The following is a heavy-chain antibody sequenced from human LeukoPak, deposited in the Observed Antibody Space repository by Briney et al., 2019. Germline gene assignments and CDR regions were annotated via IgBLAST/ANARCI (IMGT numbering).Heavy chain of an antibody. CDR3: ARDGYYYDSSGYSSGAFDI. V-gene: IGHV1-2*02. J-gene: IGHJ3*02. Sequence: ASVKVSCKASGYTFTGYYMHWVRQAPGQGLEWMGWINPNSGGTNYAQKFQGRVTMTRDTSISTAYMELSRLRSDDTAVYYCARDGYYYDSSGYSSGAFDIWGQGTMVTVSS. CDR1: GYTFTGYY. CDR2: INPNSGGT. D-gene: IGHD3-22*01.